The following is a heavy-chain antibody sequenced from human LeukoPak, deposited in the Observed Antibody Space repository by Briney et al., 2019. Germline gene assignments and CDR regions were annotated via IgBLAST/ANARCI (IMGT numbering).Heavy chain of an antibody. D-gene: IGHD1-26*01. CDR2: IYHSGST. V-gene: IGHV4-38-2*02. CDR1: GYSISSNYY. Sequence: SETLSLTCTVSGYSISSNYYWGWIRQPPGKGLEWIGSIYHSGSTYYNPSLKSRVTISVDTSKNQFSLKLSSVTAADTAVYYCARLALQEVGATQTYYLDYWGQGTLVTVSS. J-gene: IGHJ4*02. CDR3: ARLALQEVGATQTYYLDY.